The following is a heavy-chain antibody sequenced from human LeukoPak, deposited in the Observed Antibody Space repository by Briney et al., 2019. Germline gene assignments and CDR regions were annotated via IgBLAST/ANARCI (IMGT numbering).Heavy chain of an antibody. D-gene: IGHD7-27*01. CDR1: GFTFSSYE. V-gene: IGHV3-48*03. J-gene: IGHJ4*02. CDR3: AKGLTGGDPV. CDR2: ISSSGSTI. Sequence: GGSLRLSCAASGFTFSSYEMNWVRQAPGKGLEWVSYISSSGSTIYYADSVKGRFTISRDNSKNTLYLQMNSLRAEDTAVYYCAKGLTGGDPVWGQGTLVTVSS.